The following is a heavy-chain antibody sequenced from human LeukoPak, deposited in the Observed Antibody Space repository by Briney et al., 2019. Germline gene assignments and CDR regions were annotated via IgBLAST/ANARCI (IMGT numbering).Heavy chain of an antibody. CDR1: GFTFSSYS. J-gene: IGHJ3*02. CDR2: ISSSSSYI. CDR3: ARDHYDSSGYGAFDI. Sequence: GGSLRLSCAASGFTFSSYSMNWVRQAPGKGLEWVSSISSSSSYIYYADSVKGRFTISRDNAKNSLYLQMNSLRAEDTAVYYCARDHYDSSGYGAFDIWGQGTMVTVSS. V-gene: IGHV3-21*01. D-gene: IGHD3-22*01.